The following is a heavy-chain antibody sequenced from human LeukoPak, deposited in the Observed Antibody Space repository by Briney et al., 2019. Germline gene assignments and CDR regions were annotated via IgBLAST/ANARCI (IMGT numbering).Heavy chain of an antibody. D-gene: IGHD2-21*02. J-gene: IGHJ2*01. Sequence: PSETLSLTCTVSGASISSGKYYWSWIRQPAGKELEWIGRIYTGGTTSYNPSLKSRVTISVGTSKNQFSLKLSSVTAADTAVYYCARRTAIIPYWYFDLWGRGTLVTVSS. CDR2: IYTGGTT. V-gene: IGHV4-61*02. CDR3: ARRTAIIPYWYFDL. CDR1: GASISSGKYY.